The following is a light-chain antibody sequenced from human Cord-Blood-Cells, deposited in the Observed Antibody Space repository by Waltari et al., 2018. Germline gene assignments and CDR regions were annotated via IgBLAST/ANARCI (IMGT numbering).Light chain of an antibody. Sequence: QSVLTQPPSASGTPGQRVTIPCSGSSSNIGSNTVNWYQQRPGTAPKPRIYSNNRRPSGVPDRFSGSKSGTSASLAISGLQSEDEADYYCAAWDDSLNGVVFGGGTKLTVL. V-gene: IGLV1-44*01. CDR2: SNN. CDR3: AAWDDSLNGVV. CDR1: SSNIGSNT. J-gene: IGLJ2*01.